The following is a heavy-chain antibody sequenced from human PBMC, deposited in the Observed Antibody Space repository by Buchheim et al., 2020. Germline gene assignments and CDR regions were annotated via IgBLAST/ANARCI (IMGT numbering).Heavy chain of an antibody. D-gene: IGHD1-26*01. Sequence: QVQLQQWGAGLLKPSETLSLTCAVYGGSFSGYYWSWIRQPPGKGLEWIGEINHSGSTNYNPSLKSRVTISVDTSKNQFSLKLSSVTAADTAVYYCARGLGRPSGSLLYFQHWGQGTL. V-gene: IGHV4-34*01. CDR3: ARGLGRPSGSLLYFQH. J-gene: IGHJ1*01. CDR1: GGSFSGYY. CDR2: INHSGST.